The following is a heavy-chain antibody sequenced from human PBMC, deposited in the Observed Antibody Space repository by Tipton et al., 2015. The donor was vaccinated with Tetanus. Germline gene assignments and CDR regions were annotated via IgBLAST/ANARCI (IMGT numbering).Heavy chain of an antibody. CDR1: GGAVRSDNSY. D-gene: IGHD2-21*01. V-gene: IGHV4-61*01. Sequence: TLSLTCTVSGGAVRSDNSYWSWIRQPPGKGLQWIAYVDDSGRTNSDYFLKSRVTTSLDTSTNQFSLKLTSVTAADTAVYYCARSNFAYSKKGAFDYWGQGTLVTVSS. CDR3: ARSNFAYSKKGAFDY. J-gene: IGHJ4*02. CDR2: VDDSGRT.